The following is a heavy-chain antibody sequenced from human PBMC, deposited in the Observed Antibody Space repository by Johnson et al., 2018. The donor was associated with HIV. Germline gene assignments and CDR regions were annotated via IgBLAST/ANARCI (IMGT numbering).Heavy chain of an antibody. J-gene: IGHJ3*01. Sequence: VQLVESGGGVVQPGRSLRLSCAASGFTVSSNYMSWVRQAPGKGLEWVAVIYSGGSTYYADSVKGRFTISRDNSRNTLYLQMNSLRAEDTAVYYCARAKYGGAFDVWGQGTMVSVSS. D-gene: IGHD3-16*01. CDR2: IYSGGST. V-gene: IGHV3-66*01. CDR1: GFTVSSNY. CDR3: ARAKYGGAFDV.